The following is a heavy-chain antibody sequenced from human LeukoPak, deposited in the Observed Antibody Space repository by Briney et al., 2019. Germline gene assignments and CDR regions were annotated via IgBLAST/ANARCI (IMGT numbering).Heavy chain of an antibody. CDR2: IYYSGST. V-gene: IGHV4-30-4*01. Sequence: PSETLSLTCTVSGGPISSGDYYWSWIRQPPGKGLEWIGYIYYSGSTYYNPSLKSRVTISVDTSKNQFSLKLSSVTAADTAVYYCARTRSKNYGGNSLFSYFDYWGQGTLVTVSS. J-gene: IGHJ4*02. CDR3: ARTRSKNYGGNSLFSYFDY. CDR1: GGPISSGDYY. D-gene: IGHD4-23*01.